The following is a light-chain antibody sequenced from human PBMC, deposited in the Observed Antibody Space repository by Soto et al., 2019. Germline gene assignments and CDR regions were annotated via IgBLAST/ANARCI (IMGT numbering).Light chain of an antibody. V-gene: IGKV3-20*01. CDR3: QQYGGSPPYT. CDR1: QSFNSGY. Sequence: ETVLTQSPGTLSLSPGERSTISCRASQSFNSGYLAWYQQKPGQAPRLLIFGASTRATGIPDRFSGGVSGTDFTLTFRRLEPEDFAVYYCQQYGGSPPYTFGQGTKPEIK. J-gene: IGKJ2*01. CDR2: GAS.